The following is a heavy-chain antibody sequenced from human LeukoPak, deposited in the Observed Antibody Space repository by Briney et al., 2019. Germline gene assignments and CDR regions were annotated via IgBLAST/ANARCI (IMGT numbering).Heavy chain of an antibody. J-gene: IGHJ4*02. Sequence: SETLSLTCTVSGGSISSYYWSWIRQPPGKGLEWLGYIYYSGSTNYNPSLKSRVTISVDTSKNQFSLKLSSVTAADTAVYYCARVTRYSSGWYGGYFDYWGQGTLVTVSS. CDR1: GGSISSYY. D-gene: IGHD6-19*01. CDR2: IYYSGST. CDR3: ARVTRYSSGWYGGYFDY. V-gene: IGHV4-59*01.